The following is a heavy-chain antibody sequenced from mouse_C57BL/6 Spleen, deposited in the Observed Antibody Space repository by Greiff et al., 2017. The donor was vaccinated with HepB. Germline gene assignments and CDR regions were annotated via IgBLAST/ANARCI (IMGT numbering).Heavy chain of an antibody. CDR3: ARSWITTVVERFDY. Sequence: QVQLKQSGPELVKPGASVKISCKASGYAFSSSWMNWVKQRPGKGLEWIGRIYPGDGDTNYNGKFKGKATLTADKSSSTAYMQLSSLTSEDSAVYFCARSWITTVVERFDYWGQGTTLTVSS. J-gene: IGHJ2*01. D-gene: IGHD1-1*01. CDR2: IYPGDGDT. V-gene: IGHV1-82*01. CDR1: GYAFSSSW.